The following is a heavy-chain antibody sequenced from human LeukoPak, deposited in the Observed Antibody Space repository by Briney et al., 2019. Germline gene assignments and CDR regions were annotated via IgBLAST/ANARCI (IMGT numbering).Heavy chain of an antibody. CDR2: IHYSGST. CDR3: ARGGSTWYADY. Sequence: PSETPSLTCSVSGASISTYYWSWIRQPPGKGLEWIGYIHYSGSTNYNPSLKSRVTMSIDTSKNQFSLRVTSVTAADTAVYYCARGGSTWYADYWGQGTLVTVSS. J-gene: IGHJ4*02. CDR1: GASISTYY. V-gene: IGHV4-59*01. D-gene: IGHD6-13*01.